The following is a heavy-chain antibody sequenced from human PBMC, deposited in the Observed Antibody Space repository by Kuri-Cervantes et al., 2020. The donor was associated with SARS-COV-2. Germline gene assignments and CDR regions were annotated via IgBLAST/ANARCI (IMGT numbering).Heavy chain of an antibody. D-gene: IGHD1-1*01. CDR1: GFTFSSYW. J-gene: IGHJ6*02. CDR2: INSDGSST. V-gene: IGHV3-74*01. CDR3: ATLDSMDV. Sequence: GESLKISCAASGFTFSSYWMHWVRQAPGKGLVWVSRINSDGSSTSYADSVKGRFTISRDNAKNTLYLQKNSLRAEDTAVYYCATLDSMDVWGQGTTVTVSS.